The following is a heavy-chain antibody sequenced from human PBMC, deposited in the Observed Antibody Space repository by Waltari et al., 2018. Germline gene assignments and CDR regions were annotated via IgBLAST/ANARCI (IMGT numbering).Heavy chain of an antibody. CDR3: AREPIVGATAFWYFDL. J-gene: IGHJ2*01. Sequence: QVQLQESGPGLVKPSETLSLTCTVSGYSISSGYYWGWIRQPPGKGLEWLWSIYHSGSTYYTPSLKSRVTISVDTSKNQFSLKLSSVTAADTAVYYCAREPIVGATAFWYFDLWGHGTLVTVSS. CDR2: IYHSGST. CDR1: GYSISSGYY. D-gene: IGHD1-26*01. V-gene: IGHV4-38-2*02.